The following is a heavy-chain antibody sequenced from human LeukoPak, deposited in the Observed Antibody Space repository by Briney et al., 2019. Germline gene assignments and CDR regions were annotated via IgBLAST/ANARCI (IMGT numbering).Heavy chain of an antibody. Sequence: GSLRLSCAASGFTFSSYSMNWVRQAPGKGLEWVSAISGSGGSTYYADSVRGRFTISRDNSKNTLYLQMNSLRAEDTAVYYCAKPRVSAVAGTDYFQHWGQGTLVTVSS. CDR1: GFTFSSYS. J-gene: IGHJ1*01. CDR3: AKPRVSAVAGTDYFQH. D-gene: IGHD6-19*01. CDR2: ISGSGGST. V-gene: IGHV3-23*01.